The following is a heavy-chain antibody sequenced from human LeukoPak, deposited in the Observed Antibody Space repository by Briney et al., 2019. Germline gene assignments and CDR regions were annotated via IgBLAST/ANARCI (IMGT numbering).Heavy chain of an antibody. CDR3: ARVRGGGGNDY. D-gene: IGHD4-23*01. V-gene: IGHV1-2*02. J-gene: IGHJ4*02. CDR2: IYPNSGAT. CDR1: GYTFTGYY. Sequence: ASVKVSCKASGYTFTGYYMHWVRQAPGQGLEWMGYIYPNSGATKYAQKFQGGVTMTRDTSISTAYMELSRLRSDDTAVYYCARVRGGGGNDYWGQGTLVTVSS.